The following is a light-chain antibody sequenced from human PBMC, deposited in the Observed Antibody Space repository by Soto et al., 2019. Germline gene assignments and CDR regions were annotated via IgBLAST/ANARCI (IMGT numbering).Light chain of an antibody. J-gene: IGKJ5*01. Sequence: EIGFSQSPGVRALCQGERDTLSGRASQSVNTYLVWYRQRPGQAPRLLIHDASHRATGTPARFSGSGFGTDFTLTISSLEPEDAAVYYCQQRSNWPPITSGQGTRLEI. CDR1: QSVNTY. CDR3: QQRSNWPPIT. V-gene: IGKV3-11*01. CDR2: DAS.